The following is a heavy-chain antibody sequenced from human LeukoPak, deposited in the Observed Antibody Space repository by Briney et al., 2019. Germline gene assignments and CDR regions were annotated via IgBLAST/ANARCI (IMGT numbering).Heavy chain of an antibody. V-gene: IGHV3-23*01. CDR3: GRPTKYWLVRGNGVDV. CDR1: GFSFSSYA. CDR2: IDAGGGDT. Sequence: GASLRLSCAASGFSFSSYAMTWVRQAPGKGLEWVSSIDAGGGDTYHSDSVKGRFTISRDNSMNTLYLQMNSLRGDDTAVYYCGRPTKYWLVRGNGVDVWGQGTTVTVSS. D-gene: IGHD6-19*01. J-gene: IGHJ6*02.